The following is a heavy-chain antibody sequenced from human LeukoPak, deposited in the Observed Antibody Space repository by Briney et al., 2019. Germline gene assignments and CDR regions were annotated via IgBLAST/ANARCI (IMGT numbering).Heavy chain of an antibody. CDR1: GGSFTGYF. Sequence: SETLSLTCAVYGGSFTGYFWRWIRQPPGKGLEWIGEINHSGGTNYNPSLKSRVTISVDTSKNQFSLKMNSVTAADTAVYYCARAPSEEVESAARGDYLDYWAQGTLVTVSS. CDR2: INHSGGT. V-gene: IGHV4-34*01. D-gene: IGHD6-13*01. J-gene: IGHJ4*02. CDR3: ARAPSEEVESAARGDYLDY.